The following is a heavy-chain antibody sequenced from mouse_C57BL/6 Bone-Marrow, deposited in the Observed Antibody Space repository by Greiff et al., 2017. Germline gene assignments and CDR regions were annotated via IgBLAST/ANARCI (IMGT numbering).Heavy chain of an antibody. D-gene: IGHD2-5*01. V-gene: IGHV5-9*01. CDR1: GFTFSSYT. CDR2: ISGGGGNT. Sequence: DVKLVESGGGLVKPGGSLKLSCAASGFTFSSYTMSWVRQTPEKRLEWVATISGGGGNTYYPDSVKGRFTISRDNAKNTLYLQMSRLRSEDTALYYCARKGAYYSNYSWFAYWGQGTLVTVSA. J-gene: IGHJ3*01. CDR3: ARKGAYYSNYSWFAY.